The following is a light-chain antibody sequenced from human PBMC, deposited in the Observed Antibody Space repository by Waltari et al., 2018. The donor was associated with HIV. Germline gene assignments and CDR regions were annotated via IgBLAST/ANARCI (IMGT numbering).Light chain of an antibody. V-gene: IGLV2-14*01. CDR1: SSDITYENY. CDR3: TSYVSSASPE. J-gene: IGLJ3*02. CDR2: EVT. Sequence: QSALPQPASVSGSPGQSITISCTGTSSDITYENYVSWYQHHPGKAPKVIISEVTNRPSGVSSRFSGSKSGNTATLTISGLQAEDEADYFCTSYVSSASPEFGGWTRLTVL.